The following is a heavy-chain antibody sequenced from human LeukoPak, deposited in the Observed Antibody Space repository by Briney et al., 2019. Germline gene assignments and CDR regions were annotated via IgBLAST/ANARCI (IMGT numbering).Heavy chain of an antibody. V-gene: IGHV3-73*01. J-gene: IGHJ3*02. D-gene: IGHD6-13*01. CDR3: TRLYSSSWPYDAFDI. CDR1: GFTFSGSA. CDR2: IRSKANSYAT. Sequence: GGSLRLSCAAPGFTFSGSAMHWVRQASGKGLEWVGRIRSKANSYATAYAASVKGRFTISRDDSKNTAYLQMNSLKTEDTAVYYCTRLYSSSWPYDAFDIWGQGTMVTVSS.